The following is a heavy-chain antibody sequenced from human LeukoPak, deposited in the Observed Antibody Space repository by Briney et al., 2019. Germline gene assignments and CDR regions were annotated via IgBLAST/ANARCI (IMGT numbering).Heavy chain of an antibody. D-gene: IGHD4-17*01. Sequence: PSETLSLTCTVSGGSISSYYWSWIRQPPGKGLEWIGYIYYSGSTNYNPSLKSRVTISVDTSKNQFSLKLSSVTAADTAVYYCAGAATTVTKYWFDPWGQGTLVTVSS. J-gene: IGHJ5*02. CDR3: AGAATTVTKYWFDP. CDR2: IYYSGST. V-gene: IGHV4-59*01. CDR1: GGSISSYY.